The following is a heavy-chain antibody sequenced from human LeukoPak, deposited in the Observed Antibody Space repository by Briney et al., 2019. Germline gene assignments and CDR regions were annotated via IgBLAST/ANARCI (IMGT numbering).Heavy chain of an antibody. J-gene: IGHJ4*02. CDR2: TRKKINSYTT. Sequence: GGSLRLSCAASGFTFSDHYMDWVRQAPGKGLEWVGRTRKKINSYTTEYAASVKGRFTISRDDSKNSLYLQMNSLRAEDTAVYYCTRVVLVGTTYSYFDYWGQGTLVTVSS. CDR3: TRVVLVGTTYSYFDY. V-gene: IGHV3-72*01. CDR1: GFTFSDHY. D-gene: IGHD1-26*01.